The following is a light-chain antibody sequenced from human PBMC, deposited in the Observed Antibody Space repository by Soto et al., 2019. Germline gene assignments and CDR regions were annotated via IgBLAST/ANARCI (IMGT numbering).Light chain of an antibody. CDR2: DVR. CDR1: SSDVGGYNY. CDR3: SSYTTSGALV. V-gene: IGLV2-14*03. J-gene: IGLJ3*02. Sequence: QSVLTQPASVSGSPGQSITISCTGTSSDVGGYNYVSWYQQHPDKAPKLLIFDVRNRPSGVSNRCSGSKSGNTASLTISGLQAEDGADYYCSSYTTSGALVFGGGTKVTVL.